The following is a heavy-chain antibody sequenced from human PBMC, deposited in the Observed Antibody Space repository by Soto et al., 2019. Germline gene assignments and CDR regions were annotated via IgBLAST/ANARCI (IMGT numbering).Heavy chain of an antibody. J-gene: IGHJ4*02. CDR2: INHSGST. Sequence: PSETLSLTCAVYGGSFSGYYWSWIRQPPGKGLEWIGEINHSGSTNYNPSLKSRVTISVDTSKNQFSLKLSSVTAADTAVYYCARGPGYYDSSGYYYGFDYWGQGTLVTVSS. D-gene: IGHD3-22*01. V-gene: IGHV4-34*01. CDR1: GGSFSGYY. CDR3: ARGPGYYDSSGYYYGFDY.